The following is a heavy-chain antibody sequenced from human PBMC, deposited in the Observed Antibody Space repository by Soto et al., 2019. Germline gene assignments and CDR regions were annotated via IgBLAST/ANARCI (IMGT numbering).Heavy chain of an antibody. D-gene: IGHD4-17*01. J-gene: IGHJ5*02. CDR2: IYYSGST. V-gene: IGHV4-31*03. Sequence: QVQLQESGPGLVKPSQTLSLTCTVSGGSISSGGYYWSWIRQHPGKGLEWIGYIYYSGSTYYNPSLKSRVTISVDTSKNQFSLKLSSVTAADTAVYYCVRTPSHYGDYGSWFDPWGQGTLVTVSS. CDR3: VRTPSHYGDYGSWFDP. CDR1: GGSISSGGYY.